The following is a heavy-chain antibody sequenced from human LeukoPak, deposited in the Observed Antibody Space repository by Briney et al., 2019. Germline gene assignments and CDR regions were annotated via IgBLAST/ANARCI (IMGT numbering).Heavy chain of an antibody. Sequence: AGGSLRLSCAASGFTVSSNYMSWVRQAPGKGLEWVSVNSGGSTYYADSVKGRFTISRDNSKNTLYLQMNSLRAEDTAVYYCARRVNIYYDILTGPFDIWGQGTMVTVSS. D-gene: IGHD3-9*01. CDR3: ARRVNIYYDILTGPFDI. J-gene: IGHJ3*02. CDR1: GFTVSSNY. CDR2: NSGGST. V-gene: IGHV3-53*01.